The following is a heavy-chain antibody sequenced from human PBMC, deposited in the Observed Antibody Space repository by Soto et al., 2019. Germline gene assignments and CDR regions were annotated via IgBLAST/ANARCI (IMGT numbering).Heavy chain of an antibody. V-gene: IGHV3-30-3*01. CDR1: GFTFSNHA. CDR3: ARSRDCASTSCYLPFDY. J-gene: IGHJ4*02. Sequence: QVQLVESGGGVVQPGRSLRVSCAASGFTFSNHAMHWVRQAPGKRPEWVAIISSDGGSKDSTDSVKGRFTISRDNSKNTMYLQMNSLRPEDTAVYYCARSRDCASTSCYLPFDYWGQGTLVTVSS. CDR2: ISSDGGSK. D-gene: IGHD2-2*01.